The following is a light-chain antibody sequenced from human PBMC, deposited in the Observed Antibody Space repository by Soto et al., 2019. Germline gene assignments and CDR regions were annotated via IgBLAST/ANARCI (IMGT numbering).Light chain of an antibody. CDR1: KLGDKI. J-gene: IGLJ2*01. Sequence: SYELTQPPSVSVSPGQTATITCSGDKLGDKIVCWYQQKSGQSPVLVIYQDDKRPSGVPERFSGSNSGSTATLTISGTQAMDEADYYCQAWDNNMVFGGGTKVTVL. CDR3: QAWDNNMV. V-gene: IGLV3-1*01. CDR2: QDD.